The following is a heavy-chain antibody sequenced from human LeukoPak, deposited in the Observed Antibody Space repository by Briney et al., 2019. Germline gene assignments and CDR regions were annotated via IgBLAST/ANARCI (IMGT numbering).Heavy chain of an antibody. J-gene: IGHJ4*02. V-gene: IGHV3-30-3*01. Sequence: GRSLRLSCAASGFTFSSYAMHWVRQAPGKGLEWVAVISYDGSNKYYADSVKGRFTISRDNSKNALYLLMNNLRAEDTAIYYCATEWYTGTSLHYTYWGQGTLVTVSS. D-gene: IGHD1-26*01. CDR2: ISYDGSNK. CDR1: GFTFSSYA. CDR3: ATEWYTGTSLHYTY.